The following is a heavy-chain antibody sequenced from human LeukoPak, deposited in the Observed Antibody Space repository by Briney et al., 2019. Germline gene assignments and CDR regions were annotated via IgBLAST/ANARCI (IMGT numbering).Heavy chain of an antibody. J-gene: IGHJ4*02. D-gene: IGHD6-13*01. V-gene: IGHV1-2*02. CDR1: GYTFTSYY. Sequence: ASVNLSCKTSGYTFTSYYIHWVRQAPGQGLEWMGWINPSSGGTEYAQNIQGRVTMTGDTSISTAYMELSRLRSDDTAVYYCARDRGSSWYVDHWGQGTLVTVSS. CDR3: ARDRGSSWYVDH. CDR2: INPSSGGT.